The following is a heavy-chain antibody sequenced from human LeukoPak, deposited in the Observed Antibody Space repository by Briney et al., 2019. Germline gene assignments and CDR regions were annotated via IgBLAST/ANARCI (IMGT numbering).Heavy chain of an antibody. J-gene: IGHJ3*02. D-gene: IGHD4-17*01. CDR1: GFTFSGYP. V-gene: IGHV3-48*01. CDR3: ARAYGNAFDI. Sequence: GGSLRLSCAASGFTFSGYPIHWVRQAPGKGLQWVSYITSSTSTISYADSVKGRFTIPRDNARSSLYLQMNSLRAEDTAVYFCARAYGNAFDIWGQGTMVTVSS. CDR2: ITSSTSTI.